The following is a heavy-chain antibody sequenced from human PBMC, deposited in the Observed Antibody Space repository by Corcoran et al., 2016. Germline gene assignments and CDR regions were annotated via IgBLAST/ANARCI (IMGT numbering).Heavy chain of an antibody. Sequence: EVQLVESGGGLVKPGGSLRLSCAASGFTFSHAWMSWVRQAPGKGMEWVGRIKSKTDGGTTDYAAPVKGRFTISRDDSTNTLYLQMNSLKASDTAMYYCARHGDFDYWGQGTLVTVSS. J-gene: IGHJ4*02. D-gene: IGHD3-10*01. CDR1: GFTFSHAW. V-gene: IGHV3-15*01. CDR2: IKSKTDGGTT. CDR3: ARHGDFDY.